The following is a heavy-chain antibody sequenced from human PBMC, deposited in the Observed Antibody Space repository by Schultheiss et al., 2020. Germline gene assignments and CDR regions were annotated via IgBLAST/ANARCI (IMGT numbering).Heavy chain of an antibody. CDR2: ISSNGGST. V-gene: IGHV3-64*04. CDR3: AKPAIVGAAYFDY. Sequence: GGSLRLSCSASGFTFSSYAMHWVRQAPGKGLEYVSAISSNGGSTYYADSVKGRFTISRDNAKNSLYLQMNSLRAEDTAVYYCAKPAIVGAAYFDYWGQGTLVTVSA. CDR1: GFTFSSYA. J-gene: IGHJ4*02. D-gene: IGHD1-26*01.